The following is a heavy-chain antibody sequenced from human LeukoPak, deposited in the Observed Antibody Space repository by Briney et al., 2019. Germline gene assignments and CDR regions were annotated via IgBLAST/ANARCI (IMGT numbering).Heavy chain of an antibody. D-gene: IGHD6-19*01. CDR1: GFTFRNYA. J-gene: IGHJ3*02. CDR3: ARDGWSSGWHGDAFDI. Sequence: GGSLRLSCAASGFTFRNYAMNWVRQAPGKGLEWVSRINSGGSTTDYADSVKGRFIISRDNAKNTLFLQLNSVSVEDTAVYYCARDGWSSGWHGDAFDIWGQGTMVTVSS. V-gene: IGHV3-74*01. CDR2: INSGGSTT.